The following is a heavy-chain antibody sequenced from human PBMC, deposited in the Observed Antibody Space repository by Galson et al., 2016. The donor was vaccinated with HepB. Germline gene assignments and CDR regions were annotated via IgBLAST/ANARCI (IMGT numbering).Heavy chain of an antibody. Sequence: SLRLSCAASGFTFNTYTMSWIRQAPGKGLEWVSSISGNSGYIYYADSVKGRFTISRDNARNSLYLQMNSLRAEDTAIYYCARVYYDFLSGYYTPDYWFDHWGQGTLVTVSS. V-gene: IGHV3-21*01. CDR3: ARVYYDFLSGYYTPDYWFDH. D-gene: IGHD3-3*01. CDR1: GFTFNTYT. J-gene: IGHJ5*02. CDR2: ISGNSGYI.